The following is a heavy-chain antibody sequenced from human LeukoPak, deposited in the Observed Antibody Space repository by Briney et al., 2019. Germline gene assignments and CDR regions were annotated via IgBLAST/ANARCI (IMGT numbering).Heavy chain of an antibody. Sequence: GGALRLSCAASGFTFSSYEMNWVRQAPGKGLEGVSYISSSGSTIYYADSVKGRFTISRDNANNSLYLQMKRLRAEDTAVYYCAELGITMIGGVWGKGTTVTISS. CDR1: GFTFSSYE. J-gene: IGHJ6*04. CDR2: ISSSGSTI. CDR3: AELGITMIGGV. D-gene: IGHD3-10*02. V-gene: IGHV3-48*03.